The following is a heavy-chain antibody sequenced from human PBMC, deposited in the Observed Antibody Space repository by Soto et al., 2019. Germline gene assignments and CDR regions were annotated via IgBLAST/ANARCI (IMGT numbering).Heavy chain of an antibody. CDR3: ARDRGAVTGQYFDY. CDR2: ISSSGTSA. J-gene: IGHJ4*02. CDR1: GFTFSAVY. D-gene: IGHD6-19*01. V-gene: IGHV3-11*05. Sequence: QVQLEESGGGLVKPGGSLRLSCAASGFTFSAVYMSWIRQAPNKGLEYISYISSSGTSANYADSVKGRFTISRDNAKNSLYLQVNSPRAEDTAVYYCARDRGAVTGQYFDYWGQGALVTVSS.